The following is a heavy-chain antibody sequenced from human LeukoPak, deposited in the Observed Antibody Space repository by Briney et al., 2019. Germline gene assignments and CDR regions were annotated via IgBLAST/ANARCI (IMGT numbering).Heavy chain of an antibody. CDR1: GYTFTSYY. J-gene: IGHJ3*02. Sequence: ASVKVSCKASGYTFTSYYMHWVRQAPGQGLEWMGIINPSGGSTSYAQKFQGRVTMTRDMSTSTVYMELSSLRSEDTAVYYCAKDQAREDLYYDSSNAFDIWGQGTMVTVSS. D-gene: IGHD3-22*01. V-gene: IGHV1-46*01. CDR2: INPSGGST. CDR3: AKDQAREDLYYDSSNAFDI.